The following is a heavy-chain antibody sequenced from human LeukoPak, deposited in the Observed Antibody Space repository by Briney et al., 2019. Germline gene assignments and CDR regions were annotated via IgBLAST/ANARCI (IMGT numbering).Heavy chain of an antibody. V-gene: IGHV3-43*01. CDR2: ISWDGGST. D-gene: IGHD1-26*01. CDR1: GFTFDDYT. J-gene: IGHJ4*02. Sequence: GGSLRLSCAASGFTFDDYTMHWVRQAPGKGLEWVSLISWDGGSTYYADSVKGRFTISRDNSKNSLYLQMNSLRTEDTALYYCAKDIFNSQEGGAIDYWGQGTLVTVSS. CDR3: AKDIFNSQEGGAIDY.